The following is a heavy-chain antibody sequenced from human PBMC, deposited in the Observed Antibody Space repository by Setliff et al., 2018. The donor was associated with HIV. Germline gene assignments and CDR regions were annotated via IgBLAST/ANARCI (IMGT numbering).Heavy chain of an antibody. CDR1: GGSISSTTY. CDR3: ARSSRGYCSGGSCYGFDP. CDR2: INFSGDT. D-gene: IGHD2-15*01. J-gene: IGHJ5*02. V-gene: IGHV4-39*07. Sequence: SETLSLTCTVSGGSISSTTYWGWIRQSPGAGLEWIGNINFSGDTYNNPSLKGRVTISLDSSKNQFSLNLTSVTAADTAVYYCARSSRGYCSGGSCYGFDPWGQGNLVTVSS.